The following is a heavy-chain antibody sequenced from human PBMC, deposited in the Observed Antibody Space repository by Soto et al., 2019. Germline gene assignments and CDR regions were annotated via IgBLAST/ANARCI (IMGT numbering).Heavy chain of an antibody. CDR3: APPTIRGFDY. V-gene: IGHV4-34*01. Sequence: SKTLSLTCAVYGGSFSGYYWSWIRQPPGKGLEWIGEINHSGSTNYNPSLKSRVTISVDTSKNQLSLKLSSVTAADTAVYYCAPPTIRGFDYWGQGTLVTVSS. D-gene: IGHD3-9*01. CDR1: GGSFSGYY. J-gene: IGHJ4*02. CDR2: INHSGST.